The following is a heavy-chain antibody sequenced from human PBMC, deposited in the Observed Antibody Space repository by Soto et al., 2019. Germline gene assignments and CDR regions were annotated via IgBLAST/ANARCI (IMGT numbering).Heavy chain of an antibody. CDR1: GGSISNYY. Sequence: PSETLSLTCNVSGGSISNYYWTWVRQSPEKGLEWIGYMYYNGNINYNPSLKSRVTISIDTSKNQFSLTLKSVTAADTAVYYCASGGNWFDPWGQEVLVTVS. V-gene: IGHV4-59*01. J-gene: IGHJ5*02. CDR3: ASGGNWFDP. D-gene: IGHD3-16*01. CDR2: MYYNGNI.